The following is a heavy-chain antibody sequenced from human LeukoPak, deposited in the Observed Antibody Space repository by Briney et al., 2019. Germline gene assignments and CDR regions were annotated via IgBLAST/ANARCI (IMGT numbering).Heavy chain of an antibody. J-gene: IGHJ4*02. CDR3: ATPLDYYDTSGYHEGGD. D-gene: IGHD3-22*01. CDR2: IKEDGSKK. CDR1: GFTFSRHW. V-gene: IGHV3-7*03. Sequence: PGGSLRLSCAASGFTFSRHWMTWVRQAPGKGLEWVANIKEDGSKKNYVDSVKGCFTISRDNTKNSLYLQMNSLRAEDTAVYYCATPLDYYDTSGYHEGGDWGQGTLVTVSS.